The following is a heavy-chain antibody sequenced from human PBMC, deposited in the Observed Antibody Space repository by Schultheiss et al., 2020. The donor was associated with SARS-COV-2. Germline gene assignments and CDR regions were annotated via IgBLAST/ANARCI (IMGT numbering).Heavy chain of an antibody. D-gene: IGHD3-3*01. V-gene: IGHV3-21*04. CDR2: ISSSSSYI. Sequence: GGSLRLSCAASGFTFSSYSMNWVRQAPGKGLEWVSSISSSSSYIYYADSVKGRFTISRDNAKNSLYLQMNSLRAEDTAVYYCARDSRKLGFWDYWGQGTLVTVSS. CDR3: ARDSRKLGFWDY. CDR1: GFTFSSYS. J-gene: IGHJ4*02.